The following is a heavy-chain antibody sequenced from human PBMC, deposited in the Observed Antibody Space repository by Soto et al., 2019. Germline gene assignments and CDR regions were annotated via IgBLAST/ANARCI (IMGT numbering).Heavy chain of an antibody. D-gene: IGHD6-19*01. CDR2: INPNSGGT. CDR3: ARERQWLNYYGMDV. Sequence: QVQLVQSGAEVKKPGASVKVSCKASGYTFTGYYMHWVRQAPGQGLEWMGWINPNSGGTNYAQKFQGWITMTRDTSTSTAYMGLGRLRSDDTAVYYCARERQWLNYYGMDVWGQGTTVTVSS. CDR1: GYTFTGYY. J-gene: IGHJ6*02. V-gene: IGHV1-2*04.